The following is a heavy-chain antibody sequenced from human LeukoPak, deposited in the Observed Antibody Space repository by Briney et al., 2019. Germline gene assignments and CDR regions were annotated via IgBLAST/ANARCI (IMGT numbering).Heavy chain of an antibody. CDR2: IIPIFGTA. CDR1: GGTFSSYA. V-gene: IGHV1-69*05. CDR3: ARDPGVDYDYVWGSYRSAYQFDY. D-gene: IGHD3-16*02. Sequence: SVKVSCKASGGTFSSYAISWVRQAPGQGLEWMGRIIPIFGTANYAQKFQGRVTITTDESTSTAYMELSSLRSEDTAVCYCARDPGVDYDYVWGSYRSAYQFDYWGQGTLVTVSS. J-gene: IGHJ4*02.